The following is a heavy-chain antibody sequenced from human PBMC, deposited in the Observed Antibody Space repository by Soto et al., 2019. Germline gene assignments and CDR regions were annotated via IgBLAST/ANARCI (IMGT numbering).Heavy chain of an antibody. CDR2: IQSGGPT. J-gene: IGHJ6*04. D-gene: IGHD2-15*01. Sequence: GWSLRLSCAASAFTVSSKYMSWVRQAPGKGLEWVSLIQSGGPTYYADSVKGRFTISRDTSEDTLHLQMDSLRAEDTAVYYCARDDVLCDGGRCYGVLLDVWGKGTTVTVSS. CDR1: AFTVSSKY. V-gene: IGHV3-66*01. CDR3: ARDDVLCDGGRCYGVLLDV.